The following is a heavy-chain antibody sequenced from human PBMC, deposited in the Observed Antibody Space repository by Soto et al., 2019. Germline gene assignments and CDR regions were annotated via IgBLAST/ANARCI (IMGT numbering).Heavy chain of an antibody. CDR2: ISYDGSNK. Sequence: PXESLRLSCAASGFTFSSYGMHWVRQAPGKGLEWVAVISYDGSNKYYADSVKGRFTISRDNSKNTLYLQMNSLRAEDTAVYYCAKDFSRTSGLIHYYYYYGMDVWGQGTTVTVSS. V-gene: IGHV3-30*18. CDR3: AKDFSRTSGLIHYYYYYGMDV. CDR1: GFTFSSYG. D-gene: IGHD3-3*02. J-gene: IGHJ6*02.